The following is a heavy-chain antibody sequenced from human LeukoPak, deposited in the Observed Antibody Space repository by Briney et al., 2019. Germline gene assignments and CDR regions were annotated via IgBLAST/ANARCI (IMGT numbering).Heavy chain of an antibody. CDR3: AKDPSLARGGDY. CDR2: FSGSGGST. V-gene: IGHV3-23*01. J-gene: IGHJ4*02. CDR1: GFTFSIYA. Sequence: QTGGSLRLSCAASGFTFSIYAMNWVRQAPGKGLEWVSAFSGSGGSTYYADSVKGRFTISRDNSKSTLYLQINSLRAEDTAVYYCAKDPSLARGGDYWGQGTLVTVSS. D-gene: IGHD3-10*01.